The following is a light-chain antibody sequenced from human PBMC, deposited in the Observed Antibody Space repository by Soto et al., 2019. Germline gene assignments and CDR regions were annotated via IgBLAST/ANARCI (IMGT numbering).Light chain of an antibody. CDR1: ESVSSY. Sequence: EIVLTQSPATLSLSPGERATLSCRASESVSSYLAWYQQKPGQAPRLLISDASNRATGIPARFSGSGSGTDFTLTISSLEPEDFAVYYCQQRITWPITFGQGTRLEIK. CDR3: QQRITWPIT. V-gene: IGKV3-11*01. J-gene: IGKJ5*01. CDR2: DAS.